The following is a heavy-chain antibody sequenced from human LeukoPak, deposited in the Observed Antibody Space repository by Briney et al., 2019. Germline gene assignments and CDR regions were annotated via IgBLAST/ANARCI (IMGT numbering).Heavy chain of an antibody. CDR3: ARVGTLGFDY. CDR1: GIILSTYA. J-gene: IGHJ4*02. Sequence: GGSLRLSCEFSGIILSTYAMNWVRQAPGKGLEWVSSISSSSSYIYYADSVKGRFTISRDNAKNSLYLQMNSLRAEDTAVYYCARVGTLGFDYWGQGTLVTVSS. D-gene: IGHD1-14*01. V-gene: IGHV3-21*01. CDR2: ISSSSSYI.